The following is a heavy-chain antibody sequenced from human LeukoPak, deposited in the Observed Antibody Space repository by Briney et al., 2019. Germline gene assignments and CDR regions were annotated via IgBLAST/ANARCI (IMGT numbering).Heavy chain of an antibody. J-gene: IGHJ4*02. Sequence: GGSLRLSCTVSGFTFEDFAMTWVRQAPGKGLEWVGFIRRRAYGRTTDYAASVKGRFTISIDDSKNIAFLQMNSLKTEDTAIYFCSRDSHGDDVYDYWGQGTLVTVSS. V-gene: IGHV3-49*04. D-gene: IGHD1-1*01. CDR1: GFTFEDFA. CDR3: SRDSHGDDVYDY. CDR2: IRRRAYGRTT.